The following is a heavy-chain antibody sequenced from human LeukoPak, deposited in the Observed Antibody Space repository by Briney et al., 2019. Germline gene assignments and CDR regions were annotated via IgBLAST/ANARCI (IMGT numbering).Heavy chain of an antibody. J-gene: IGHJ4*01. CDR1: GGTFSSYA. D-gene: IGHD1-1*01. Sequence: ASVKVSCKASGGTFSSYAISWVRQAPGQGLEWMGWITAYNGNRLYAQRFQGRITLTTDTSTSTSYMELRSLEYDDTAIYYCARDNDKVVDHWGQGTLVTVSS. V-gene: IGHV1-18*01. CDR3: ARDNDKVVDH. CDR2: ITAYNGNR.